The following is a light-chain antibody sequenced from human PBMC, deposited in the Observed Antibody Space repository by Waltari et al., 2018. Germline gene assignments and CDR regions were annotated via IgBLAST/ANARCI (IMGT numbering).Light chain of an antibody. J-gene: IGLJ2*01. CDR2: DDS. CDR1: NIGSKS. V-gene: IGLV3-21*01. CDR3: HVWESRSDPF. Sequence: SYVLTQPPSVSVAPGETAQITCGGNNIGSKSVHWYQQKPGQAPVLVLYDDSDRPSRIPALFSGSNSGNTASLTISRVEDGDEADYHCHVWESRSDPFFGGGTKLTVL.